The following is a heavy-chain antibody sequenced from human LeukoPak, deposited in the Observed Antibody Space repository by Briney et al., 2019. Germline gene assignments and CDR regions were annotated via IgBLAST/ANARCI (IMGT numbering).Heavy chain of an antibody. D-gene: IGHD6-13*01. Sequence: PGGSLRLSCTASGFTFGKYGMGYVRQTPEKGLEWVSGISGSGRSTFFADSVKGRFSISRDNSKSTVSLQMKSLRVEDTATYYCVKGGSSWFGVFDFWGPGTLVAVSS. J-gene: IGHJ4*01. CDR1: GFTFGKYG. CDR2: ISGSGRST. V-gene: IGHV3-23*01. CDR3: VKGGSSWFGVFDF.